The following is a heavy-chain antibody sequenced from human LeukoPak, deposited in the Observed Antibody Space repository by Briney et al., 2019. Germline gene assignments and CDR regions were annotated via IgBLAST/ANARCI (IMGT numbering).Heavy chain of an antibody. CDR1: GGSISSYY. CDR3: ARVSATAYYYDISGYYLVY. CDR2: IYYSGST. V-gene: IGHV4-59*01. Sequence: SETLSLTSTVSGGSISSYYWGWIRQPPGKGLEWIGYIYYSGSTNYNPSLKSRVTISVDTSKNQFSLKLSSVTAADTAVYYCARVSATAYYYDISGYYLVYWGQGTLVTVSS. D-gene: IGHD3-22*01. J-gene: IGHJ4*02.